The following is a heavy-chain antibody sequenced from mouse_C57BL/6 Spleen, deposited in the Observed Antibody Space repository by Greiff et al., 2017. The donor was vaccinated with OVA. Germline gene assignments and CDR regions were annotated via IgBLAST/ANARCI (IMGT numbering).Heavy chain of an antibody. Sequence: QVQLQQSGAELVKPGASVKMSCKASGYTFTSYWITWVKQRPGQGLEWIGDIYPGSGSTNYNEKFKSKATLTVDTSSSTAYMQLSSLTSEDSAVYYCARRSFDGWYFDVWGTGTTVTVSS. CDR3: ARRSFDGWYFDV. J-gene: IGHJ1*03. V-gene: IGHV1-55*01. CDR1: GYTFTSYW. D-gene: IGHD2-3*01. CDR2: IYPGSGST.